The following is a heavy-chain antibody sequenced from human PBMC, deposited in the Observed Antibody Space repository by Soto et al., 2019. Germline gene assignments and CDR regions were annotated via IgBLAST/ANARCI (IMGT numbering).Heavy chain of an antibody. V-gene: IGHV4-4*07. D-gene: IGHD2-2*01. CDR3: ATGRSEVVPGAMDT. J-gene: IGHJ5*02. CDR1: GDSFSNYY. Sequence: PSETLSLTCTVSGDSFSNYYCNWVRKSAGKGLEWIRRIYPTGSTTYNPSLKSRLTMSVDTSKNQFSLRLTSMTAADTAVYYCATGRSEVVPGAMDTWGQGTLVTVSS. CDR2: IYPTGST.